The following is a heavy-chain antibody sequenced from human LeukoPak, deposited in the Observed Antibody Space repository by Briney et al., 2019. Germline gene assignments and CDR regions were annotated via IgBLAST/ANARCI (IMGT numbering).Heavy chain of an antibody. CDR1: GASISSITYY. J-gene: IGHJ4*02. D-gene: IGHD3-9*01. V-gene: IGHV4-39*01. Sequence: SGTLSLTCTVSGASISSITYYWGWIRQPPGKGLEWIGSIYYSGSTYYTTYLKSRVTISIDTSNNQFSLKLTSVTAADTAVYYCARGSHSLKTQYFDWLSPEYYFDYWGQGTLVTVSS. CDR2: IYYSGST. CDR3: ARGSHSLKTQYFDWLSPEYYFDY.